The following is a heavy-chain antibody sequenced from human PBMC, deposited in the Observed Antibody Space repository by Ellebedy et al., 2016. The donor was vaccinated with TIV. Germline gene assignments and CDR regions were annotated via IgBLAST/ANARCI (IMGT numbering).Heavy chain of an antibody. J-gene: IGHJ4*02. Sequence: SETLSLXXTVSGGSVRSGSYYWTWIRQPPGKGLEWIGYIYYSGSTYYNPSLKSRVSISVDTSKNQFSLKLSSVTAADTAVYYCARVSSYGDYIYFDYWGQGTLVTVSS. V-gene: IGHV4-61*01. D-gene: IGHD4-17*01. CDR1: GGSVRSGSYY. CDR2: IYYSGST. CDR3: ARVSSYGDYIYFDY.